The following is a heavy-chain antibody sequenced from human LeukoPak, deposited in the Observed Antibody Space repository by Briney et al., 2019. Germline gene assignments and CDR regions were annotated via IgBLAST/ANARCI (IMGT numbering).Heavy chain of an antibody. CDR2: INPSGGST. V-gene: IGHV1-46*01. J-gene: IGHJ6*03. CDR1: GYTFTSYY. CDR3: ARDGTLLEWLRTYYYYYMDV. D-gene: IGHD3-3*01. Sequence: GASVKVSCKASGYTFTSYYMHWVRQAPGQGLEWMGIINPSGGSTSYAQRFQGRVTMTRDMSTSTVYMELSSLRSEDTAVYYCARDGTLLEWLRTYYYYYMDVWGKGTTVTVSS.